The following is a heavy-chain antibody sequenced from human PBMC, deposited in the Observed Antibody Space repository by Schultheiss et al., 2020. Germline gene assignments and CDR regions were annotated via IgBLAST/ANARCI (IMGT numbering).Heavy chain of an antibody. CDR3: ARAVGVGALDY. V-gene: IGHV3-33*01. CDR2: IWYDGSNK. CDR1: GFTFSSYG. Sequence: GGSLRLSCAASGFTFSSYGMHWVRQAPGKGLEWVAVIWYDGSNKYYADSVKGRFTISRDNSKNTLYLQMNSLRAEDTAVYYCARAVGVGALDYWGQGTLVTVSS. D-gene: IGHD1-26*01. J-gene: IGHJ4*02.